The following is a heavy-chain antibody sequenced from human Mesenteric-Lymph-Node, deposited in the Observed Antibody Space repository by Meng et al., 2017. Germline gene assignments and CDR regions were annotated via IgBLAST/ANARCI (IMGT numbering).Heavy chain of an antibody. CDR1: GGSISSYY. CDR3: ARQWRNYYFDY. CDR2: IYYSGST. J-gene: IGHJ4*02. V-gene: IGHV4-59*01. D-gene: IGHD6-19*01. Sequence: SDTLSLTCTVSGGSISSYYWSWIRQPPGKGLEWIGYIYYSGSTNYNPSLKSRVTISVDTSKNQFSLKLSSVTAADTAVYYCARQWRNYYFDYWGQGTLVTVSS.